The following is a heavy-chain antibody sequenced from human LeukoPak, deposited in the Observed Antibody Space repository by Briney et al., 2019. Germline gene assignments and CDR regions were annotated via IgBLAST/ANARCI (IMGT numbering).Heavy chain of an antibody. CDR3: ARGEGSGSKEYYFDY. D-gene: IGHD3-22*01. V-gene: IGHV3-21*01. Sequence: KPGGSLRLSCAASGFTFSSYSMNWVRQAPGKGLEWVSSISSSSSYIYYADSAKGRFTISRDNAKNSLYLQMNSLRAEDTAVYYCARGEGSGSKEYYFDYWGQGTLVTVSS. CDR1: GFTFSSYS. CDR2: ISSSSSYI. J-gene: IGHJ4*02.